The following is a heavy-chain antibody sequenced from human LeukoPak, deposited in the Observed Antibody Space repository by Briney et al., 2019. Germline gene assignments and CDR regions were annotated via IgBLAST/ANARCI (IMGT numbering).Heavy chain of an antibody. V-gene: IGHV3-7*01. CDR3: ARVDYDFWSGYYRSPYFDY. CDR2: IKQDGSEK. CDR1: GFTFSSYG. Sequence: GGSLRLSCAASGFTFSSYGMHWVRQAPGKGLEWVANIKQDGSEKYYVDSVKGRFTISRDNAKNSLYLQMNSLRAEDTAVYYCARVDYDFWSGYYRSPYFDYWGQGTLVTVSS. D-gene: IGHD3-3*01. J-gene: IGHJ4*02.